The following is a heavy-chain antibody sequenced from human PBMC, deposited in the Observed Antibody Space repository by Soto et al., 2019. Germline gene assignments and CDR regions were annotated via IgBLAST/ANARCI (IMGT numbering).Heavy chain of an antibody. J-gene: IGHJ4*02. V-gene: IGHV4-59*01. Sequence: AETLSLTCTLSVGSIRIYYWTWIRQPPGKGLEWLGYIFYSGSTFYNPSLKSRVTISIHTSKSQLSLQLTSVTAADTAVYYCARGAEDPAMVDSWGQGTMVTVSS. CDR3: ARGAEDPAMVDS. CDR2: IFYSGST. CDR1: VGSIRIYY. D-gene: IGHD5-18*01.